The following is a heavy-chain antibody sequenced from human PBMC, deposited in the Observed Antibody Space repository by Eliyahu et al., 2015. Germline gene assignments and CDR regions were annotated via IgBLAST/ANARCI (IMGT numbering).Heavy chain of an antibody. CDR2: XYWDDXK. CDR1: GFXLSTSGVG. J-gene: IGHJ5*02. CDR3: AHVGPAIPTPRTKYNWFDP. V-gene: IGHV2-5*02. D-gene: IGHD2-2*02. Sequence: QITLKESGPTLVKPTQTLTLTCTFSGFXLSTSGVGVGWIRQPPGKALEWLALXYWDDXKRYSPSLKSRLTXTRDXXKNQVVLTMTNMDPVDTATYYCAHVGPAIPTPRTKYNWFDPWGQGTLVTVSS.